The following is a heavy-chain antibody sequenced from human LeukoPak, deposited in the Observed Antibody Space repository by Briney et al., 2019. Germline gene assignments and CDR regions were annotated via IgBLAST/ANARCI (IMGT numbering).Heavy chain of an antibody. V-gene: IGHV4-59*07. J-gene: IGHJ4*02. D-gene: IGHD6-6*01. CDR2: IYYSGST. CDR1: GGSISSYY. Sequence: SDTLSLTCTVSGGSISSYYWSWIRQPPGKGLEWIGYIYYSGSTNYNPSLKSRVTISVDTSKNQFSLKLSSVTAADTAVYYCATGGVAAQGYWGQGTLVTVSS. CDR3: ATGGVAAQGY.